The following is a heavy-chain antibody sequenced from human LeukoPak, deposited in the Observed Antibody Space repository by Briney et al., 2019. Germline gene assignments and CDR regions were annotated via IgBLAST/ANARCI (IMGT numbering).Heavy chain of an antibody. CDR1: GGTLSSYA. J-gene: IGHJ2*01. CDR3: AIAYYYDSSEYWYFDL. Sequence: SVKVSCKASGGTLSSYAISWVRQAPGQGLEWMGGIIPIFGTANYAQKFQGRVTITTDESTSTAYMELSSLRSEDTAVYYCAIAYYYDSSEYWYFDLWGGGTLVTVSS. CDR2: IIPIFGTA. V-gene: IGHV1-69*05. D-gene: IGHD3-22*01.